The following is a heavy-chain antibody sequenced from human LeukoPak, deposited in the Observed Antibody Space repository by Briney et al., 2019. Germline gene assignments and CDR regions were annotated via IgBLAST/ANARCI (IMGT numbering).Heavy chain of an antibody. CDR2: ISWNSGSI. D-gene: IGHD1-1*01. CDR1: GFTFDDYA. Sequence: GRSLRLSCAASGFTFDDYAMHWVRQAPGKGLEWVSGISWNSGSIGYADSVKGRFTISRDNAKNSLHLQMNSLRAEDTAVYYCARERDPGNWFDPWGQGTLVTVSS. J-gene: IGHJ5*02. CDR3: ARERDPGNWFDP. V-gene: IGHV3-9*01.